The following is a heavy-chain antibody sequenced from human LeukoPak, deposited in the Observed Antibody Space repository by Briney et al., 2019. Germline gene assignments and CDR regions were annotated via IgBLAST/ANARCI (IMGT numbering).Heavy chain of an antibody. V-gene: IGHV4-30-4*02. J-gene: IGHJ3*02. D-gene: IGHD1-1*01. CDR3: ARFQYKAAFDI. CDR2: IYYTGST. CDR1: GGSISSGDYY. Sequence: SETLSLTCTVSGGSISSGDYYWSWIRQPPGKGLEWIGFIYYTGSTYYNPSLKNRVTMSVDTSKNQFSLKLNSVTAAATAVYYCARFQYKAAFDIWGQGTMVTVSS.